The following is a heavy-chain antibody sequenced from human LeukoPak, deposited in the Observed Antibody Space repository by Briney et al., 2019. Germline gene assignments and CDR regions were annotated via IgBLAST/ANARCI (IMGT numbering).Heavy chain of an antibody. D-gene: IGHD6-19*01. Sequence: ASVKVSCKASEYTFTNYFLHWVRQAPGQGLERMGIINPNGGSTSYAQNFQGRVTMTRDTSTSTVYMELSSLRSEDTAVYYCAGDKTTGGWYEFDYWGQGTLVTVSS. V-gene: IGHV1-46*01. J-gene: IGHJ4*02. CDR2: INPNGGST. CDR3: AGDKTTGGWYEFDY. CDR1: EYTFTNYF.